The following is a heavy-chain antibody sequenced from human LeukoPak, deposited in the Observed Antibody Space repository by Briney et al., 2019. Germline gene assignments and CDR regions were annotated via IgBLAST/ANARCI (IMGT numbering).Heavy chain of an antibody. CDR1: GXSISSGGYY. CDR3: ARATGGAAAADFDP. J-gene: IGHJ5*02. Sequence: SETLSLTCTVSGXSISSGGYYWSWIRLHPGKGLEWIGFIYYSGSTYYNPSLKSRITISLDTSKNQFSLKLSSVTASDTAVYYCARATGGAAAADFDPWGQGTLVTVSS. V-gene: IGHV4-31*03. CDR2: IYYSGST. D-gene: IGHD6-13*01.